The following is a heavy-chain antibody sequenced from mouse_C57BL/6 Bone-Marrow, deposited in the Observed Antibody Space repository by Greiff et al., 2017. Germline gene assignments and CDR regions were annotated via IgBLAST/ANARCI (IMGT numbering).Heavy chain of an antibody. CDR1: GYTFTDHT. D-gene: IGHD2-5*01. Sequence: VQLQQSDAELVTPGASVKISCKVSGYTFTDHTIHWMKQRPEQGLEWIGYIYPSDGSTKYTEQFKGKVTLTADRSASAVYMQLNSLTSEDSAVYFCARRSKSLVDYWGQGTSVTVSS. CDR3: ARRSKSLVDY. J-gene: IGHJ4*01. V-gene: IGHV1-78*01. CDR2: IYPSDGST.